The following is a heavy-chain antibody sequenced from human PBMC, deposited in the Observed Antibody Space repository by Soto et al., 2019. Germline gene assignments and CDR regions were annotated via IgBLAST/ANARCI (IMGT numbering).Heavy chain of an antibody. CDR1: GGSISSYY. J-gene: IGHJ4*02. V-gene: IGHV4-59*08. Sequence: SETLSLTCTVSGGSISSYYWSWIRQPPGKGLEWIGYIYYSGSTNYNPSLKSRVTISVDTSKNQFSLKLSSVTAADTAVYYCARHEDGYNYYFDYWGQGTLVTVSS. CDR3: ARHEDGYNYYFDY. CDR2: IYYSGST. D-gene: IGHD5-12*01.